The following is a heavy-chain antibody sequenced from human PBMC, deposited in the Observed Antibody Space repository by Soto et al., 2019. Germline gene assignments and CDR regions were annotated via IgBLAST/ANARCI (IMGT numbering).Heavy chain of an antibody. V-gene: IGHV4-34*01. Sequence: PSETLSLTCAVYGGSFSGYYWSWIRQPPGKGLEWIGEINHSGSTNYNPSLKSRVTISVDTSKNRFSLKLSSVTAADTAVCYCARDRGWYPYYYYYGMDVWGQGTTVTVSS. CDR1: GGSFSGYY. J-gene: IGHJ6*02. D-gene: IGHD6-19*01. CDR2: INHSGST. CDR3: ARDRGWYPYYYYYGMDV.